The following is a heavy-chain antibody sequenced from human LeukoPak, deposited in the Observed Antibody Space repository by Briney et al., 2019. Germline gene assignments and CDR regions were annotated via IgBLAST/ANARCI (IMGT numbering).Heavy chain of an antibody. J-gene: IGHJ6*03. CDR2: MYNSGST. CDR3: ARRGRGYGSGSYYNVPYYYYMDV. V-gene: IGHV4-59*01. CDR1: GGSISSYN. D-gene: IGHD3-10*01. Sequence: SETLSLTCIVSGGSISSYNWNWIRQPPGKGLEWIGYMYNSGSTNNNPSLKSRVTISVDKSKNQFSLKLSSVTAADTAVYYCARRGRGYGSGSYYNVPYYYYMDVWGKGTTVTISS.